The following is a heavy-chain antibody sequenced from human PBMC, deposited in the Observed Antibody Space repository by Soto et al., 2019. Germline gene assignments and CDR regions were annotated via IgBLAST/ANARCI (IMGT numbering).Heavy chain of an antibody. CDR3: ARDPVLSYFDY. J-gene: IGHJ4*02. CDR2: ISYDGSNK. CDR1: GFTFSSYA. V-gene: IGHV3-30-3*01. Sequence: GGSLRLSCAASGFTFSSYAMHWVRQAPGKGLEWVAVISYDGSNKYYADSVKGRFTISRDNSKNTLYLQMNSLRAEDTAVYYCARDPVLSYFDYWGQGTLVTVSS.